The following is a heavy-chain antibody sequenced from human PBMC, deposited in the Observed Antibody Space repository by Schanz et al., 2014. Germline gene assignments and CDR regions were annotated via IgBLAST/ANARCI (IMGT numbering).Heavy chain of an antibody. CDR1: GYTFTTYA. D-gene: IGHD5-12*01. Sequence: QVQLVQSGAEVKKPGASVRVSCKASGYTFTTYAMSWVRQAPGQGLEWVGWISVYTGNTKYGQKVQGRVTMTTDTSTSTVYMELSSLRSEDTAVYSCARGIGGYGANNYFDYCGQGTLVTVSS. J-gene: IGHJ4*02. CDR2: ISVYTGNT. CDR3: ARGIGGYGANNYFDY. V-gene: IGHV1-18*01.